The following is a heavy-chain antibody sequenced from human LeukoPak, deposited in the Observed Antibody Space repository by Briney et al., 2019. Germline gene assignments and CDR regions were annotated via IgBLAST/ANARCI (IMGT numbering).Heavy chain of an antibody. J-gene: IGHJ4*02. CDR2: VYYSGST. CDR1: GGSIRSYY. V-gene: IGHV4-59*12. CDR3: ARRLWFGEEYYFDY. Sequence: PSETLSLTCTVSGGSIRSYYWSWIRQPPGKGLEWIGYVYYSGSTNYNPSLKSRVTISVDTSKKQFSLKLSSVTAADTAMYYCARRLWFGEEYYFDYWGQGTLVTVS. D-gene: IGHD3-10*01.